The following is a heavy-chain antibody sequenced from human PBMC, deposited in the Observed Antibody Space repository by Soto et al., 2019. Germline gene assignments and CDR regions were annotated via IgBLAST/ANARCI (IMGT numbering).Heavy chain of an antibody. CDR2: ISYDGSNK. V-gene: IGHV3-30-3*01. CDR1: GFTFSSYA. Sequence: QVQLVESGGGVVQPGRSLRLSCAASGFTFSSYAMHWVRQAPGKGLEWVAVISYDGSNKYYADSVKGRFTISRDNSKNTLYLQMNSLRAEDTAVYYCARDPNWNYDGFDYWGQGTLVTVSS. D-gene: IGHD1-7*01. CDR3: ARDPNWNYDGFDY. J-gene: IGHJ4*02.